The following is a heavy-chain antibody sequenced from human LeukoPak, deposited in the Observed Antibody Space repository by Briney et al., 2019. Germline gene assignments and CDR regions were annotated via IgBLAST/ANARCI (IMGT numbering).Heavy chain of an antibody. V-gene: IGHV4-39*01. CDR1: GGSLSSSSYY. J-gene: IGHJ4*02. Sequence: PSKTLSLTCTVSGGSLSSSSYYWDWIRQPPGKGLEWIGSIYYSGSTYYNPSLKSRVTISVDTSKNQFSLKLSSVTAADTAVYYCARQSSSSGHWGQGTLVTVSS. CDR2: IYYSGST. CDR3: ARQSSSSGH. D-gene: IGHD6-13*01.